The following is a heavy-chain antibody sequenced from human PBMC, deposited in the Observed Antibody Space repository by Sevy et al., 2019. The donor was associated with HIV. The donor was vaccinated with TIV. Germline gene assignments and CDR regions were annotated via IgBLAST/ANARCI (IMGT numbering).Heavy chain of an antibody. J-gene: IGHJ4*02. CDR1: GFMFNTYG. CDR2: ISFDGSRK. CDR3: VKDRALRQWLAFFDY. D-gene: IGHD6-19*01. Sequence: GGSLRLSCVVSGFMFNTYGMHWVRQAPGKGLEWVAVISFDGSRKDCADSVKGRFTISRDNSKNTLYLQMNSLRPDDMAVYYCVKDRALRQWLAFFDYWGQGTLVTVSS. V-gene: IGHV3-30*18.